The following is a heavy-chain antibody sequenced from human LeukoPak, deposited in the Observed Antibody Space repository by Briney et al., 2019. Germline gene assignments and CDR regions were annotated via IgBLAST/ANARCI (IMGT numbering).Heavy chain of an antibody. V-gene: IGHV3-53*01. CDR1: GFTVSNNF. CDR2: IYSGGST. Sequence: GGSLRLSCAASGFTVSNNFMTWVRQSPGKGLEWVSIIYSGGSTYYADSVKGRFTISRDNSKNTLYLQMNSLRDEDTAVYYCARAYGPEGANGYFDYWGQGTLVTVSS. CDR3: ARAYGPEGANGYFDY. D-gene: IGHD1-26*01. J-gene: IGHJ4*02.